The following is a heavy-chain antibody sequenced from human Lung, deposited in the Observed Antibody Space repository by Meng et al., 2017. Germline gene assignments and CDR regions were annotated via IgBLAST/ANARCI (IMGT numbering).Heavy chain of an antibody. V-gene: IGHV4-39*07. J-gene: IGHJ4*02. CDR1: GGSISMVLYY. CDR3: ASLRHSGNFDY. Sequence: QLQLTQAGAGLVKASENRALTCAVPGGSISMVLYYLGWIRQPPGKGLEWIGIISYSGNTFYNPSLKSRVTISLDRSKNQFSLRLDSVTAADTAVYHCASLRHSGNFDYWGQGMLVTVSS. CDR2: ISYSGNT.